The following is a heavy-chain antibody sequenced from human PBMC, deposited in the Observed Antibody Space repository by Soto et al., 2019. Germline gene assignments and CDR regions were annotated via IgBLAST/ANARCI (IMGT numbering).Heavy chain of an antibody. J-gene: IGHJ3*02. D-gene: IGHD5-12*01. CDR1: GYTLTELS. V-gene: IGHV1-24*01. Sequence: GASVKVSCKVSGYTLTELSMHWVRQAPGKGLEWMGGFDPEDGETIYAQKFQGRVTMTEDTSTDTAYMELSSLRSEDTAVYYCATAPVSLWLRRAFDIWGQGTMVTVSS. CDR3: ATAPVSLWLRRAFDI. CDR2: FDPEDGET.